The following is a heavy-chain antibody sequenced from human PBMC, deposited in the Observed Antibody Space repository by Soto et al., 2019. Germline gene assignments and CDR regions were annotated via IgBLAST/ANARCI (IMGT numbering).Heavy chain of an antibody. D-gene: IGHD3-22*01. CDR2: IYYRGST. J-gene: IGHJ4*02. CDR1: GGSISSDDYY. Sequence: QVQLQESGPGLVKPSQTLSLTCTVSGGSISSDDYYWSWIHQPPGKGLEWIGYIYYRGSTYYNPSLKSRVTIXEDXSXIQFSLKLSSVTAADTAVYYCARARSLYGSGYYYDYWGLGTLVTVSS. V-gene: IGHV4-30-4*01. CDR3: ARARSLYGSGYYYDY.